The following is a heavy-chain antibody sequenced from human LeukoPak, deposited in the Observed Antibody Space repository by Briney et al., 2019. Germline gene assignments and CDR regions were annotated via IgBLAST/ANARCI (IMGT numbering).Heavy chain of an antibody. J-gene: IGHJ4*02. D-gene: IGHD6-19*01. CDR3: AKDQHSSGWYFDY. CDR1: RFTFSSYG. V-gene: IGHV3-30*18. Sequence: GGSLRLSCAASRFTFSSYGMHEVRQAPGKGLECLAAISYDGSNKYYADSVKGRFTISRDNSKNTLYLQMNSLRAEDTAVYYCAKDQHSSGWYFDYWGQGTLVTVSS. CDR2: ISYDGSNK.